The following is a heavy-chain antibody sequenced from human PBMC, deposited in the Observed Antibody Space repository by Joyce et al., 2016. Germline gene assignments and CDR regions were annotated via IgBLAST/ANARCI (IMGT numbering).Heavy chain of an antibody. D-gene: IGHD2-8*01. J-gene: IGHJ3*01. CDR1: GYIFTGYY. Sequence: QVQLVQSGAEVKKPGASGKVSCKASGYIFTGYYIQWVRQAPGQGLEWMGWINPNGGGTSYVQKFQGRVTMTRDTSISTAYMELSRLTSDDTAVYYCASQGIMVYASDAFDVWGQGTMVIVSS. CDR2: INPNGGGT. CDR3: ASQGIMVYASDAFDV. V-gene: IGHV1-2*02.